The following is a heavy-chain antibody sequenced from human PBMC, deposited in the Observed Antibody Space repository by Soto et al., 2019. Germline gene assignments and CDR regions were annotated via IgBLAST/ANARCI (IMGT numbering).Heavy chain of an antibody. V-gene: IGHV1-18*01. J-gene: IGHJ2*01. Sequence: QVQLVQSGPEVKRPGASVKVSCKASGYNFITSGINWVRQAPGQGLEWMGGISTANGDRKYAQKFKGRVTMTSEVSTTTAYMELTNLRSDDTAVYVCARGRYFATTHRQWWYFDLWGRGTLVTVSS. CDR3: ARGRYFATTHRQWWYFDL. CDR1: GYNFITSG. D-gene: IGHD3-10*01. CDR2: ISTANGDR.